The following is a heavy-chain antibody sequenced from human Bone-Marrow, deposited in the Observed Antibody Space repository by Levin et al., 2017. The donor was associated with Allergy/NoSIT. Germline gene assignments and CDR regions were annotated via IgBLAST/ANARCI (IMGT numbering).Heavy chain of an antibody. CDR3: ARDFVGATSFDY. CDR1: GYTFTSYA. J-gene: IGHJ4*02. V-gene: IGHV1-3*01. Sequence: ASVKVSCKASGYTFTSYAMHWVRQAPGQRLEWMGWINAGNGNTKYSQKFQGRVTITRDTSASTAYMELSSLRSEDTAVYYCARDFVGATSFDYWGQGTLVTVSS. CDR2: INAGNGNT. D-gene: IGHD1-26*01.